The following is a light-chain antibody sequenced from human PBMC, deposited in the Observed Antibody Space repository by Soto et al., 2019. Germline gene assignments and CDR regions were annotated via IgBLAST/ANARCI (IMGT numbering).Light chain of an antibody. V-gene: IGKV1-27*01. CDR2: AAS. CDR1: QGIIDY. J-gene: IGKJ1*01. CDR3: QKYNTAPQT. Sequence: DIQMTQSPSSLSASVGDRVTITCQASQGIIDYVAWFQQKPGKAPKLLIYAASTLQPGVPSRFSGSGSGTDFTLTISSLQPEDVATYYCQKYNTAPQTFGPGTKVEIK.